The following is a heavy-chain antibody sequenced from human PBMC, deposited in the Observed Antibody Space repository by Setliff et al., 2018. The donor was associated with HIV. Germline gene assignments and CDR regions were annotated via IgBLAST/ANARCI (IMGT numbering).Heavy chain of an antibody. CDR1: GGSMSGLY. J-gene: IGHJ4*02. D-gene: IGHD6-19*01. V-gene: IGHV4-59*11. CDR2: VYYSGST. Sequence: SETLSLTCTVSGGSMSGLYWSWMRQRPGRGLEWIGYVYYSGSTKYNPSLQSRFTISRDNSKNTLYLQMSILRPEDTAVYYCARDGAALSSAVNLDYWGQGTLVTVSS. CDR3: ARDGAALSSAVNLDY.